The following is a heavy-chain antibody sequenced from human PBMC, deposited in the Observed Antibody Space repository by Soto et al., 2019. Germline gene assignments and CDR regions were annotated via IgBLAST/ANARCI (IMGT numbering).Heavy chain of an antibody. J-gene: IGHJ4*02. CDR3: AILRTLDY. D-gene: IGHD3-10*01. CDR1: GGSFSGYY. CDR2: INHSGST. V-gene: IGHV4-34*01. Sequence: SETLSLTCAVYGGSFSGYYWSWIRQPPGKGLEWIGEINHSGSTNYNPSLKSRVTISVDTSKNQFSLKLSSVTAADTAVYYCAILRTLDYWGQGTLVTVSS.